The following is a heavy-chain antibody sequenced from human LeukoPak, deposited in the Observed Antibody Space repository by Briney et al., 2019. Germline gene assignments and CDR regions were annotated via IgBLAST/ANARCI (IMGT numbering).Heavy chain of an antibody. J-gene: IGHJ6*02. V-gene: IGHV1-2*02. CDR1: GYTFTAHF. CDR2: INPISGGP. D-gene: IGHD5-18*01. CDR3: ARDMGYTYGYRLYHYGMDL. Sequence: GASVKVSCKASGYTFTAHFLHWVRQAPGQGLEWMGWINPISGGPIYAQKFHGRVTMTTDTSITTAYMELTGLKSDDTAVYYCARDMGYTYGYRLYHYGMDLWGQGTTVTVSS.